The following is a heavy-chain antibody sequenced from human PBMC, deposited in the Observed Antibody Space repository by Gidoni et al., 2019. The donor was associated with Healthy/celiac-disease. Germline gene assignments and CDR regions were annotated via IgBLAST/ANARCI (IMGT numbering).Heavy chain of an antibody. CDR1: GYTFARYG. J-gene: IGHJ6*02. V-gene: IGHV1-18*01. Sequence: QVQLVQSGAEVKKPGASVKVSCKASGYTFARYGISWVRRAPGQGLEWMGWISAYNGNTNYAQKLQGRVTMTTDTSTSTAYMELRSLRSDDTAVYYCARESRDQLEAPLYGMDVWGQGTTVTVSS. CDR2: ISAYNGNT. CDR3: ARESRDQLEAPLYGMDV. D-gene: IGHD1-1*01.